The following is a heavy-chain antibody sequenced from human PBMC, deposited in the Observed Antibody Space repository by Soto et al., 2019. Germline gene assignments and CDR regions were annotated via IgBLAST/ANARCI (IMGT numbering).Heavy chain of an antibody. Sequence: PGGSLRLCCTASGFTFGDYAMSWFRQAPGKGLEWVGFIRSKAYGGTTEYAASVKGRFTISRDDSKSIAYLQMNSLKPEDTAVYYCTRGQRGLRWYNYGMDVWCQGTTVTVSS. CDR2: IRSKAYGGTT. D-gene: IGHD4-17*01. CDR3: TRGQRGLRWYNYGMDV. CDR1: GFTFGDYA. J-gene: IGHJ6*02. V-gene: IGHV3-49*03.